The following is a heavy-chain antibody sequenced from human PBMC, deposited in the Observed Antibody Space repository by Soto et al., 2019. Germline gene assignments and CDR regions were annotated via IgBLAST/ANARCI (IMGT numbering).Heavy chain of an antibody. V-gene: IGHV1-18*04. D-gene: IGHD3-16*02. J-gene: IGHJ5*02. Sequence: GASVKVSCKASGYTFTSYGISWVRQAPGQGLEWMGWISAYNGNTNYAQKLQGRVTMTTDTSTSTAYMELRSLRSDDTAVYYCARVYDYVWGSYRSRLDPWGQGTLVTVSS. CDR2: ISAYNGNT. CDR3: ARVYDYVWGSYRSRLDP. CDR1: GYTFTSYG.